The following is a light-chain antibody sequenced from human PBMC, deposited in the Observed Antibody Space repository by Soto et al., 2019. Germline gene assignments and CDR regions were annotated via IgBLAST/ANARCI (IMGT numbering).Light chain of an antibody. CDR3: QPSYSTDWT. Sequence: DIQMTQSPSSLSASVGDRVTITCRASQSIRNYLNWYQQKPGKAPKLLIYAASSWQSWVPSRFSGCGSGTDFPLTIRTVQPDDFATYHCQPSYSTDWTFGQGTVVEIK. V-gene: IGKV1-39*01. CDR2: AAS. CDR1: QSIRNY. J-gene: IGKJ1*01.